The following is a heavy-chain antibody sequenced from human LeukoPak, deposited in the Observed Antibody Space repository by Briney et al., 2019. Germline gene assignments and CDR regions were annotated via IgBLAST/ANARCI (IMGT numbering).Heavy chain of an antibody. CDR2: ISSGSDYI. V-gene: IGHV3-21*01. CDR1: GFTFSDYS. J-gene: IGHJ4*02. Sequence: GGSLRLSCAASGFTFSDYSVTWVRQALGKGLEWVSSISSGSDYIYYADSVKGRFTISRDNAKNSLFLQMSSLRAEDTAVYYCARTIVGVTRGFDYWGLGALVTVS. D-gene: IGHD1-26*01. CDR3: ARTIVGVTRGFDY.